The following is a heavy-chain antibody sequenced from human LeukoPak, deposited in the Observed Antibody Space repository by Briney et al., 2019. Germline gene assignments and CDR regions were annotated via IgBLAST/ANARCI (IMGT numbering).Heavy chain of an antibody. CDR2: IYHSGST. CDR3: ARRRWQRGPDVVNPFDY. CDR1: GGSISSYY. V-gene: IGHV4-39*01. Sequence: SETLSLTCTVSGGSISSYYWGWIRQPPGKGLEWIGSIYHSGSTYYNPSLKSRVTISVDTSKNQFSLKLSSVTAADTAVYYCARRRWQRGPDVVNPFDYWGQGTLVTVSS. J-gene: IGHJ4*02. D-gene: IGHD5-12*01.